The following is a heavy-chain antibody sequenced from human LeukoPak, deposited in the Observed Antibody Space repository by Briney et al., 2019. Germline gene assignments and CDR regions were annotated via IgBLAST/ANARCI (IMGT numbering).Heavy chain of an antibody. V-gene: IGHV3-20*04. J-gene: IGHJ3*02. CDR2: IHWNSGST. D-gene: IGHD3-3*01. CDR3: ARVFTPNLIFPRQKNAFDI. Sequence: GGSLRLSCVASGFTFDDYGISWVRQAPGKGLEWASRIHWNSGSTRYVDSVKGRFTISRDTSKNTLYLQMNSLRAEDTAVYYCARVFTPNLIFPRQKNAFDIWGQGTMVTVSS. CDR1: GFTFDDYG.